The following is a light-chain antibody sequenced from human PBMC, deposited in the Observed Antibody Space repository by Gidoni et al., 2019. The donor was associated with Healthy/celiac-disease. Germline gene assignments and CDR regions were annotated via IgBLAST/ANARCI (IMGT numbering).Light chain of an antibody. V-gene: IGLV2-23*02. CDR1: SSDVGSYNL. CDR3: CSYAGSSTLV. CDR2: EVS. Sequence: QSALTQPASVSGSPGQSITISCTGTSSDVGSYNLVSWYQQHPGKAPNLMIYEVSKRPSGVSNRFSGSKSGNTASLTLSGLQAEDEADYYCCSYAGSSTLVFGGGTKLTVL. J-gene: IGLJ2*01.